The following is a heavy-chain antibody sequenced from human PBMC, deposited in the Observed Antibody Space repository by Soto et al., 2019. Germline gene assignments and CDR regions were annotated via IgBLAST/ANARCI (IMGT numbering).Heavy chain of an antibody. D-gene: IGHD6-19*01. V-gene: IGHV1-69*01. J-gene: IGHJ6*02. CDR1: GGTFSSYA. CDR3: ARDLSLNSGWYNHFYYYYGMDV. Sequence: QVQLVQSGAEVKKPGSSVKVSCKASGGTFSSYAISWVQQAPGQGLEWMGGIIPIFGTANYAQKFQGRVTITADESTSTAYMELSSLRSEDTAVYYCARDLSLNSGWYNHFYYYYGMDVWGQGTTVTVSS. CDR2: IIPIFGTA.